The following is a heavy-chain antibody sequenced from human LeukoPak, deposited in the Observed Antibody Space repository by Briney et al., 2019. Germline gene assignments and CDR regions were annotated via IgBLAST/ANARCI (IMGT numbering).Heavy chain of an antibody. V-gene: IGHV3-30*18. J-gene: IGHJ4*02. Sequence: GGPLRLSCAASGFTFSSYGMHWVRQAPGKGLEWVAVISYNGRNIHYPDSVKGRFTISRDISTDTLWLQMDSLRTEDTAVYYCAKGPLRGTAAAIDYWGQGTLVTVSS. CDR2: ISYNGRNI. CDR3: AKGPLRGTAAAIDY. D-gene: IGHD2-2*01. CDR1: GFTFSSYG.